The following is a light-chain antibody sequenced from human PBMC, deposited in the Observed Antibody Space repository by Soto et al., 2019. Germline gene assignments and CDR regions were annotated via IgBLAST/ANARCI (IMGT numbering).Light chain of an antibody. CDR1: SSDVGGYNY. J-gene: IGLJ1*01. CDR2: DVR. Sequence: QSVLTQPASVSGSPGQSITISCTGTSSDVGGYNYVSWYQQHPGKAPKLMIYDVRNRPSGVSNRFSGSKSVNTASLTISGLQAEDGAIYYCSSYTTIRTYVFGTGTKAPVL. CDR3: SSYTTIRTYV. V-gene: IGLV2-14*01.